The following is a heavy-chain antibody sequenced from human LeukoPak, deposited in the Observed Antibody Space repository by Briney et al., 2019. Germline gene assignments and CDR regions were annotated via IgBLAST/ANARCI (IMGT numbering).Heavy chain of an antibody. CDR2: INYGGRT. D-gene: IGHD3-10*01. CDR1: GFTFSSYS. J-gene: IGHJ4*02. CDR3: ARAPTSDYGSGSHKSDY. V-gene: IGHV4-39*07. Sequence: GSLRLSCTASGFTFSSYSMNWIRQPPGKGLEWIGTINYGGRTYYRASLKGRVTISVDASKNQFSLKLSSVTAADTAVYYCARAPTSDYGSGSHKSDYWGQGTLVTVSS.